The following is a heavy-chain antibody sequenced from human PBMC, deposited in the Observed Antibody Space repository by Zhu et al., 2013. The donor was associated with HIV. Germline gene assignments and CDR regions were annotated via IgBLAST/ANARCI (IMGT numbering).Heavy chain of an antibody. Sequence: QVQLVQSGAEVQKPGASVKVSCKTSGYAFLTHDINWVRQATGQGLEWMGWLNPDSGNSGYTQAFQGRLTMTRNTSITTVYMELSSLRYEDTAVYYCARRPPWGYASGSSYFDSVGPREPWSPSPQ. CDR3: ARRPPWGYASGSSYFDS. CDR1: GYAFLTHD. V-gene: IGHV1-8*02. CDR2: LNPDSGNS. D-gene: IGHD3-10*01. J-gene: IGHJ4*02.